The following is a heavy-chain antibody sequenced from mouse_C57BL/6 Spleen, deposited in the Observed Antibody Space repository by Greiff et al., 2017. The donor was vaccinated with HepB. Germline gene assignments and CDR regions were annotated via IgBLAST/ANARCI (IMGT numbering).Heavy chain of an antibody. Sequence: VQLQESGAELARPGASVKLSCKASGYTFTSYGISWVKQRTGQGLEWIGEIYPRSGNTYYNEKFKGKATLTADKSSSTAYMELRSLTSEDSAVYFCARLSHYGTCFDYWGQGTTLTVSS. CDR3: ARLSHYGTCFDY. V-gene: IGHV1-81*01. CDR1: GYTFTSYG. J-gene: IGHJ2*01. D-gene: IGHD1-1*01. CDR2: IYPRSGNT.